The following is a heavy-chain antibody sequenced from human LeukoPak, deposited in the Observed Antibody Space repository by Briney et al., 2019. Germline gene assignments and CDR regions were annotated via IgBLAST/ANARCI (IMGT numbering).Heavy chain of an antibody. J-gene: IGHJ3*02. CDR2: IYYSGST. V-gene: IGHV4-30-4*08. CDR1: GVSISSGDYY. CDR3: ARDRPGAYCSSTSCYKADAFDI. Sequence: SGTLSLTCTVSGVSISSGDYYWSWIRQPPGRGLEWIGYIYYSGSTYYNPSLKSRVTISVDTSKNQFSLKLSSVTAADTAVYYCARDRPGAYCSSTSCYKADAFDIWGQGTTVTVSS. D-gene: IGHD2-2*02.